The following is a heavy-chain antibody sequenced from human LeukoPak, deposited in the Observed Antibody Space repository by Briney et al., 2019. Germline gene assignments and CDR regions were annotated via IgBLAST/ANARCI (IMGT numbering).Heavy chain of an antibody. D-gene: IGHD5-18*01. J-gene: IGHJ4*02. V-gene: IGHV1-69*05. CDR2: IIPIFGTA. Sequence: SVKVSCKASGGTFSSYAISWVRQAPGQGLEWMGRIIPIFGTANYAQEFQGRVTITTDESTSTAYMELSSLRSEDTAVYYCARDGDPNTATLDYWGQGTLVTVSS. CDR1: GGTFSSYA. CDR3: ARDGDPNTATLDY.